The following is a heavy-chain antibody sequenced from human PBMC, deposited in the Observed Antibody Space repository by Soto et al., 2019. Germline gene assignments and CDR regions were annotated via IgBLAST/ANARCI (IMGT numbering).Heavy chain of an antibody. CDR2: FDPEDGET. CDR3: ARPKGSYSSGYYYFDY. J-gene: IGHJ4*02. CDR1: GYTLTELS. V-gene: IGHV1-24*01. Sequence: ASVKVSCKVSGYTLTELSMHWVRQAPGKGLEWMGGFDPEDGETIYAQKFQGRVTITAGKSTSTAYMELSSLRSEDTAVYYCARPKGSYSSGYYYFDYWGQGTLVTVSS. D-gene: IGHD6-19*01.